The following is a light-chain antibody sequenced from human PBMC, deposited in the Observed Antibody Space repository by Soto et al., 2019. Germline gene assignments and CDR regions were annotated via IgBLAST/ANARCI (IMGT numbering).Light chain of an antibody. CDR1: SSDVGGYNY. Sequence: QSALTQPASVSGSPGQSITISCTGISSDVGGYNYVSWYQQHPGKAPKLMIYDVSNRRSGVSNRFSGSKSGNTASLTISGLQAEDEADYYCYSYTGSSTVLFGGGTKLTVL. J-gene: IGLJ2*01. CDR2: DVS. CDR3: YSYTGSSTVL. V-gene: IGLV2-14*01.